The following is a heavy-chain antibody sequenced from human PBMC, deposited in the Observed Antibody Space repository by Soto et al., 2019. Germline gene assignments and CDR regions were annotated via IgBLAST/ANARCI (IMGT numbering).Heavy chain of an antibody. CDR2: IYPGDSDT. V-gene: IGHV5-51*01. CDR3: AIGGDWYFFDL. D-gene: IGHD2-21*02. J-gene: IGHJ3*01. CDR1: GYSFTNYW. Sequence: GESLKISCKGSGYSFTNYWIGWVRQMPGKGLEWMGSIYPGDSDTRYSPSLQGQVTISTDKSISTAYLQWSSLRASDTAMYYCAIGGDWYFFDLWAQGTMVTVSS.